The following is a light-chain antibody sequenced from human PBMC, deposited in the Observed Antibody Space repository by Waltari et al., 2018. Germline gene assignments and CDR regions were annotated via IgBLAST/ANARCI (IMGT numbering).Light chain of an antibody. CDR2: GGQ. CDR3: FSYAVSSTFMI. V-gene: IGLV2-23*01. CDR1: SPDVGNYNI. Sequence: QSALTQPASVSGSPGQSITISCTGTSPDVGNYNIVSWFQHHPGKAPNRLIYGGQKRPSGVSSRFFGSKSDKAASLTISGLEADDEAVYYCFSYAVSSTFMIFGWGTQLTVL. J-gene: IGLJ2*01.